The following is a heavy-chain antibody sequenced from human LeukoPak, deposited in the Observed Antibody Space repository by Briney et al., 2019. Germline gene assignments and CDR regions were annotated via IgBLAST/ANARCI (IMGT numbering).Heavy chain of an antibody. CDR3: ARRFVRNYVFWSGYGMDV. CDR2: ISAYNGNT. Sequence: ASVKVSCKASGYTFTSYGISWVRQAPGQGLEWMGWISAYNGNTNYAQKLQGRVTMTTDTSTSAAYMELRSLRSDDTAVYYCARRFVRNYVFWSGYGMDVWGKGTTVTVSS. V-gene: IGHV1-18*01. CDR1: GYTFTSYG. J-gene: IGHJ6*04. D-gene: IGHD3-3*01.